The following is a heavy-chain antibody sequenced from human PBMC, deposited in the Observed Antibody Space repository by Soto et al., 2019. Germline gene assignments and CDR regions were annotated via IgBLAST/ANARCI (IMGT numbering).Heavy chain of an antibody. CDR2: ISAYNGNT. Sequence: QVQLVQSGAEVKKPGASVKVSCKTSGYTFTNFGLRWVRQAPGQGLEWMGWISAYNGNTNYAQNFQGRVTMTTDTSTDTDYMELRSLESDDTAVYYCAGGGTPIDYWGQGTLVTVSS. D-gene: IGHD3-16*01. CDR3: AGGGTPIDY. J-gene: IGHJ4*02. V-gene: IGHV1-18*01. CDR1: GYTFTNFG.